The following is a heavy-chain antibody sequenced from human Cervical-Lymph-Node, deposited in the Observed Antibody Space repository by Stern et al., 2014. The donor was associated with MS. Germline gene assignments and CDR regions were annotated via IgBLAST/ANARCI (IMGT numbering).Heavy chain of an antibody. CDR1: GYTFAGNY. V-gene: IGHV1-2*06. Sequence: QDQLVQSGAEVKKPGASVKVSCKTSGYTFAGNYIHWVRQAPGQGLEWMGRINPNSGGTNYAQKFQGRVTMTRDTSITTASMELSRLRFDDTAIYYCARERGRAGPAMADYWGQGTLVTVSS. D-gene: IGHD5-18*01. CDR3: ARERGRAGPAMADY. CDR2: INPNSGGT. J-gene: IGHJ4*02.